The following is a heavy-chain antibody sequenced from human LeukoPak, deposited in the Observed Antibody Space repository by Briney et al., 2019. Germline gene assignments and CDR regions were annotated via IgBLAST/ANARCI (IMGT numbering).Heavy chain of an antibody. CDR1: GGSFSGYY. CDR2: INHSGST. V-gene: IGHV4-34*01. D-gene: IGHD6-13*01. CDR3: AREGYLPYYFDY. J-gene: IGHJ4*02. Sequence: PSETPSLTCAVYGGSFSGYYWSWIRQPPGKGLEWIGEINHSGSTNYNPSLKSRVTISVDTSKNQFSLNLSSVTAADTAVYYCAREGYLPYYFDYWGQGTLVTVSS.